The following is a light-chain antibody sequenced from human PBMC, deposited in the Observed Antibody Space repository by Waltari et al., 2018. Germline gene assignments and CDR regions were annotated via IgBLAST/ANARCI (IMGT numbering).Light chain of an antibody. V-gene: IGKV4-1*01. CDR3: HQYYSDPPTT. CDR1: QGLFYSSNNRNY. Sequence: DIVMTQSPDSLAVSLGERATINCRSSQGLFYSSNNRNYLAWYQKKPGQPPKMLIYWASTGESGVPDRFSGSGFGTDVSLTISNLQAEDVAVYYCHQYYSDPPTTFGQGTKVAIK. J-gene: IGKJ1*01. CDR2: WAS.